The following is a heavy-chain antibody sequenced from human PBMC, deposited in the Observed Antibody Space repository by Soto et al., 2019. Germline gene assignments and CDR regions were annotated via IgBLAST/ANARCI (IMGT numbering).Heavy chain of an antibody. CDR1: GGSISSSYYY. CDR2: ISYTGTT. Sequence: QLQLQESGPGLVKPSETLSLTCTVSGGSISSSYYYWGWIRQPPGKGLEWIGSISYTGTTDYNPSLKSRVTISVDTSKNQFSLKLSSVTAADTAVYYCARLLRVRGCFDYWGQGTLVTVSS. J-gene: IGHJ4*02. V-gene: IGHV4-39*01. CDR3: ARLLRVRGCFDY. D-gene: IGHD3-10*01.